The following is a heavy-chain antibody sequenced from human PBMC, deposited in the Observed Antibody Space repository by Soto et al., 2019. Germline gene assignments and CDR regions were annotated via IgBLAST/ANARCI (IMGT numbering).Heavy chain of an antibody. V-gene: IGHV1-18*01. J-gene: IGHJ5*02. D-gene: IGHD1-7*01. CDR3: ARCDWNYRDNWFDP. CDR1: GYTFTSYG. CDR2: ISAYNGNT. Sequence: ASLKVSCKASGYTFTSYGISWVRQAPGQGLEWMGWISAYNGNTNYAQKLQGRVTMTTDTSTSTAYMELRSLRSDDTAVYYCARCDWNYRDNWFDPWGQGTLVTVSS.